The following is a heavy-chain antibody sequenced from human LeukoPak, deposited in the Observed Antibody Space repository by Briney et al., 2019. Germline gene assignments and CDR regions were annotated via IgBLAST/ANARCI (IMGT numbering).Heavy chain of an antibody. V-gene: IGHV4-30-4*01. Sequence: SETLSLTCTVSGGSISIGDYYWSWIRQPPGKGLEGIGYIYYSGSTYYNPSLKSRVTISVDTSKNQFSLKLSSVTAADTAVYYCARDRKGATDWFDPWGQGTLVTVSS. CDR3: ARDRKGATDWFDP. J-gene: IGHJ5*02. D-gene: IGHD1-26*01. CDR2: IYYSGST. CDR1: GGSISIGDYY.